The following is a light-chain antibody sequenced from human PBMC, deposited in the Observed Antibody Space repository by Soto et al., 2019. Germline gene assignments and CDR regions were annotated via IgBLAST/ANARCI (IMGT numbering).Light chain of an antibody. CDR2: AAS. Sequence: AIQMTQSPSSLSASVGDRVTITCRASQGIRNDLGWYQQKPGKAPKLLIYAASSLQSGVPSRFSGSGSGTDFTLTISSLQAEDFATYYGLQDYNYPVTFGQGTKVVIK. CDR1: QGIRND. J-gene: IGKJ1*01. V-gene: IGKV1-6*01. CDR3: LQDYNYPVT.